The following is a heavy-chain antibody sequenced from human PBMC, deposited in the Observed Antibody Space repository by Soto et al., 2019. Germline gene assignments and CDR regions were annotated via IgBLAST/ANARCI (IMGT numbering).Heavy chain of an antibody. CDR1: GGSISSYY. CDR3: AGEGTYKSYYYYGMDV. J-gene: IGHJ6*02. D-gene: IGHD1-1*01. V-gene: IGHV4-59*01. Sequence: QVQLQESGPGLVKPSETLSLTCTVSGGSISSYYWNWIRQPPGKGLEWIGYIYYSGGTNYNPSLKSRVTISVDTSKNQFSLKLSSVTAADTAVYYCAGEGTYKSYYYYGMDVWGQGTTVTVSS. CDR2: IYYSGGT.